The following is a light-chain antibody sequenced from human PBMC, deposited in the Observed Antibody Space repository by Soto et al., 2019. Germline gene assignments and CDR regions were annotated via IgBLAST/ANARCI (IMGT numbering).Light chain of an antibody. J-gene: IGKJ4*01. CDR3: LQHNTYPLT. CDR1: QGIRND. CDR2: AAS. V-gene: IGKV1-17*01. Sequence: DIQMTQSPSSLSASVGDRVTITCRASQGIRNDLGWYQQKPGKAPKRLIYAASSLQSGVSSRFSGRGFGTDFSLTISSMQPEYCATYYCLQHNTYPLTCGGGNKLEI.